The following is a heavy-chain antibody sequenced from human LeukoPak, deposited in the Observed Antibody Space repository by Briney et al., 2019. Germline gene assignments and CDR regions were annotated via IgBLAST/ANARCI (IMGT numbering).Heavy chain of an antibody. Sequence: SETLSLTCGVSGYSISNGYYWSWIRQPPGKGLEWIGYIYYSGSTNYNPSLKSRVTISVDTSKNQFSLKLSSVTAADTAVYYCARVPPFGFSYYFDYWGQGTLVTVSS. CDR3: ARVPPFGFSYYFDY. V-gene: IGHV4-61*01. CDR2: IYYSGST. CDR1: GYSISNGYY. D-gene: IGHD3-10*01. J-gene: IGHJ4*02.